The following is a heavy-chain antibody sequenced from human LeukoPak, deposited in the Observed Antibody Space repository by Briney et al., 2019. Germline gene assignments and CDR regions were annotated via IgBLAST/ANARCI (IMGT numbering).Heavy chain of an antibody. CDR3: ARGTSMVRGVRDDAFDI. Sequence: SETLSLTCTVSGGSISSYYWSWIRQPPGKGLEWIGYIYYTGSTNCIPSLKSRVTISVDTSKNQFSLKLSSVTAADTAVFYCARGTSMVRGVRDDAFDIWGQGTMVTVSS. D-gene: IGHD3-10*01. V-gene: IGHV4-59*01. CDR2: IYYTGST. J-gene: IGHJ3*02. CDR1: GGSISSYY.